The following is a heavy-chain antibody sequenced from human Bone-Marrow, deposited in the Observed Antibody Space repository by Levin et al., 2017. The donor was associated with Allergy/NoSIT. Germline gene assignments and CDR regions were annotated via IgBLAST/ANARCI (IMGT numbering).Heavy chain of an antibody. CDR3: ASRTRDHFDY. Sequence: GGSLRLSCQGSGYSFTSYWIGWVRQMPGKGLEWMGIIYPGDSDTRYSPSFQGQVTMSADKSISTAYLQWSSLGASDTAMYYCASRTRDHFDYWGQGTLVTVSS. CDR2: IYPGDSDT. D-gene: IGHD2-15*01. J-gene: IGHJ4*02. V-gene: IGHV5-51*01. CDR1: GYSFTSYW.